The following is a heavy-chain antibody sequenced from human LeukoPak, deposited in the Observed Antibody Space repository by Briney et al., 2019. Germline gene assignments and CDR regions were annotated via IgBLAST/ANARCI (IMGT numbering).Heavy chain of an antibody. CDR2: IDNSGST. V-gene: IGHV4-4*08. J-gene: IGHJ4*02. CDR1: GGHIDSFF. CDR3: ASGGGWLIDY. Sequence: PSETLSLTCTVSGGHIDSFFWNWIRQPPGKGLEWIGYIDNSGSTKYNPSLKSRITMSRDTSKNQFSLKSTSVTAADTAMYYCASGGGWLIDYWGQGTLVSVSS. D-gene: IGHD6-19*01.